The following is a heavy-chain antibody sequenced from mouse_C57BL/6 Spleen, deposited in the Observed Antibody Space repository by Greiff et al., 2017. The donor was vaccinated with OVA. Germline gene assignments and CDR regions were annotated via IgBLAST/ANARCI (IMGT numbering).Heavy chain of an antibody. V-gene: IGHV1-42*01. Sequence: EVQLQQSGPELVKPGASVKISCKASGYSFTGYYMNWVKQSPEKSLEWIGEINPSTGGTTYNQKFKAKATLTVDKSSSTAYMQLKSLTSEDSAVYYWARGEENYFDYWGKGTTLTVSS. CDR2: INPSTGGT. J-gene: IGHJ2*01. CDR3: ARGEENYFDY. CDR1: GYSFTGYY.